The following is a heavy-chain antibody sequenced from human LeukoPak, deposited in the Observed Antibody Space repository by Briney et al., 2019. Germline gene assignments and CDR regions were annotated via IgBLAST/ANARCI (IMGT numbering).Heavy chain of an antibody. CDR2: INPNSGGT. V-gene: IGHV1-2*02. Sequence: ASVKVSCKAAGYTFTGYYIHWVRQAPGQGLEWMGWINPNSGGTNYAQKFQGRVTMTRDTSISTAYMELSRLRSDDTAVYYCARDPRKVLWFDPHYYYYYMDVWGKGTTVTVSS. CDR1: GYTFTGYY. CDR3: ARDPRKVLWFDPHYYYYYMDV. J-gene: IGHJ6*03. D-gene: IGHD3-10*01.